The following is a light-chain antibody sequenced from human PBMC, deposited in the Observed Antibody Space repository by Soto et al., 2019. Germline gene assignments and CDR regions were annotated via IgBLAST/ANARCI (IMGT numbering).Light chain of an antibody. V-gene: IGKV1-5*03. CDR2: KTS. CDR3: QQYENFSP. CDR1: QSISGL. J-gene: IGKJ4*02. Sequence: DIQMTQSPSTLSASVGDRVTITCRASQSISGLLAWYQQKPGKAPKLLIYKTSSLQSGVPSRFIGSGSGTEFTLTISSLQSDDFATYYCQQYENFSPFGGGTKVEIK.